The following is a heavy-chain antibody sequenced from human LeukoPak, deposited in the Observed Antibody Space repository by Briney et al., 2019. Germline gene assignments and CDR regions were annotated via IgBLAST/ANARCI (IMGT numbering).Heavy chain of an antibody. CDR1: GFTFSSHW. D-gene: IGHD2-21*02. Sequence: GGSLRLSCAASGFTFSSHWMHWVRRAPGKGLVWVSRINSDGSSTNYADSVKGRFTISRDNAKNTLYLRTNSLRPEDTAVYFCARGLQAGVPNALDIWGRGTMVTVSS. J-gene: IGHJ3*02. CDR2: INSDGSST. CDR3: ARGLQAGVPNALDI. V-gene: IGHV3-74*01.